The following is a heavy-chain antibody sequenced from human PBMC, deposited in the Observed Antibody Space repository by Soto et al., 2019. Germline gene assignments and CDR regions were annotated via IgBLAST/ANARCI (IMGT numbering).Heavy chain of an antibody. J-gene: IGHJ4*02. CDR3: ARHWDLDGYDSHY. CDR2: IDPSDSYT. Sequence: HGESLKISCKGSGYSFTSYWISWVRQMPGKGLEWMGRIDPSDSYTNYSPSFQGHVTISADKSISTAYLQWSSLKASDTAMYYCARHWDLDGYDSHYWGQGTLVTVSS. CDR1: GYSFTSYW. D-gene: IGHD5-12*01. V-gene: IGHV5-10-1*01.